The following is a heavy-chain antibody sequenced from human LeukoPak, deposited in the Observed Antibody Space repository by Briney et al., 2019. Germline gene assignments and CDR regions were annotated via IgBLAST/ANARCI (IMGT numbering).Heavy chain of an antibody. D-gene: IGHD2-2*01. J-gene: IGHJ5*02. CDR1: GGTFSSYA. CDR3: AGRRRIRYCSSNSCYAKWFDP. CDR2: IIPIFGTV. V-gene: IGHV1-69*01. Sequence: SVKVSCKASGGTFSSYAISWVRQSPGQGLEWMGGIIPIFGTVNYAQKFQGRVTITADESTSTAYMELSSLRSEDTAVYYCAGRRRIRYCSSNSCYAKWFDPWGQGTLVTVSS.